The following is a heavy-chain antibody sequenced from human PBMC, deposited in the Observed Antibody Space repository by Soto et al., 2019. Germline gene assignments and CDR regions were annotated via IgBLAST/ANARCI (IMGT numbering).Heavy chain of an antibody. CDR1: GFTFSSYS. CDR3: ARVCCGWYLLSLEHDY. J-gene: IGHJ4*02. Sequence: GGSLRLSCAASGFTFSSYSMNWVRQAPGKGLEWVSYISSSSSTIYYADSVKGRFTISRDNAKNSLYLQMNSLRAEDTAVYYCARVCCGWYLLSLEHDYWGQGTLVTVSS. D-gene: IGHD6-19*01. V-gene: IGHV3-48*01. CDR2: ISSSSSTI.